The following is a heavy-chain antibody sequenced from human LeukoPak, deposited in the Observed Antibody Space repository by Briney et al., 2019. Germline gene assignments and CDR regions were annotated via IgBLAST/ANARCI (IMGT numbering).Heavy chain of an antibody. Sequence: PSETLSLTCAVYGGSFSGYYWSWIRQPPGKGLEWIGEINHSGSTNYNPSLKSRVTISVDTSKNQFSLKLSSVTAADTAVYYYARGIVVVPYYYYYYMDVWGKGTTVTVSS. CDR2: INHSGST. V-gene: IGHV4-34*01. CDR3: ARGIVVVPYYYYYYMDV. J-gene: IGHJ6*03. CDR1: GGSFSGYY. D-gene: IGHD2-2*01.